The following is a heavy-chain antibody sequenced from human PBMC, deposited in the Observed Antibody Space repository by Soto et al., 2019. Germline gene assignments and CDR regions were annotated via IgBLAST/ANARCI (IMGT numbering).Heavy chain of an antibody. CDR3: ARDRSEYSSSFDAFDI. CDR2: TYYRSKWYN. CDR1: GDSVSSNSSA. D-gene: IGHD6-6*01. Sequence: SQTLALACGISGDSVSSNSSACNVIRQSPSRGLEWLGRTYYRSKWYNDYAVSVKSRITINPDTSKNQFSLQLNSVTPEDTAVYYCARDRSEYSSSFDAFDIWGQGTMVTVSS. J-gene: IGHJ3*02. V-gene: IGHV6-1*01.